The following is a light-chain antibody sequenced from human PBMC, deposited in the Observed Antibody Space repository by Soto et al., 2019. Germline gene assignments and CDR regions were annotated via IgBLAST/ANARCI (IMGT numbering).Light chain of an antibody. CDR2: SNN. V-gene: IGLV1-44*01. CDR3: AAWDDSLNGFYV. Sequence: QSVLTQPPSASGTPGQRVTISCSGSSSNIGSNTVSWYQQLPGTAPKPLIYSNNLRPSGVPERFSGSNSGTSASLAISGLQSEDEADYYCAAWDDSLNGFYVFGTGTKVTVL. J-gene: IGLJ1*01. CDR1: SSNIGSNT.